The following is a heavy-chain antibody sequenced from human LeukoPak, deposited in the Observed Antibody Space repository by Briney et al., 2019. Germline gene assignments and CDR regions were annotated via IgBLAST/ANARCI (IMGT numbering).Heavy chain of an antibody. CDR2: IYHSGST. CDR1: GGSISSGGYS. CDR3: ARAVGAPYFDY. D-gene: IGHD1-26*01. V-gene: IGHV4-30-2*01. J-gene: IGHJ4*02. Sequence: SETLSLTCAVSGGSISSGGYSWGWIRQPPGKGLEWIGYIYHSGSTYYNPSLKSRVTISVDRSKNQFSLKLSSVTAAGTAVYYCARAVGAPYFDYWGQGTLVTVSS.